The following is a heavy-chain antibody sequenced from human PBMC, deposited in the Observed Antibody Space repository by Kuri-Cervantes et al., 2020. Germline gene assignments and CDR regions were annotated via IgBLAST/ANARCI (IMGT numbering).Heavy chain of an antibody. CDR3: AKGSVEMATFGGFDI. CDR1: GYTFTSYD. V-gene: IGHV1-8*02. D-gene: IGHD5-24*01. CDR2: MNPNSGNT. J-gene: IGHJ3*02. Sequence: ASVKVSCKASGYTFTSYDINWVRQATGQGLEWMGWMNPNSGNTGYAQKFQGRVTMTRNTSISTAYMELSSLRSEDTAVYYCAKGSVEMATFGGFDIWGQGTMVTVSS.